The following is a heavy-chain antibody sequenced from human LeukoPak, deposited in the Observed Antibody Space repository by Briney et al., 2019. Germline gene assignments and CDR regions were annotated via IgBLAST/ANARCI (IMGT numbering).Heavy chain of an antibody. D-gene: IGHD3-22*01. Sequence: GGFLRLSCAAAGLGFSSFSFNWIRQAPGKGLEWVSSINPTTSYIYYTDSVRGRFTISRENAKNSLYLQMNSLRAEDTAVYYCARLRRTSDSSGYYYYYDYWGQGTLVTVSS. CDR1: GLGFSSFS. CDR3: ARLRRTSDSSGYYYYYDY. CDR2: INPTTSYI. J-gene: IGHJ4*02. V-gene: IGHV3-21*01.